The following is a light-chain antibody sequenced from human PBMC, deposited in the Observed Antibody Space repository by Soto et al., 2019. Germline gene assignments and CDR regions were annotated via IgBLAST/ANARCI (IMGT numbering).Light chain of an antibody. Sequence: EIVLTQSPGTLSLSPWERASLSCRASQSVSSNYLAWYQQKPGQAPRLLIYAASSRATGIPDRFSGSGSGTDFTLTISRLEPEDFAVYFCQRYGSSPWTFGQGTKVDI. CDR1: QSVSSNY. J-gene: IGKJ1*01. V-gene: IGKV3-20*01. CDR3: QRYGSSPWT. CDR2: AAS.